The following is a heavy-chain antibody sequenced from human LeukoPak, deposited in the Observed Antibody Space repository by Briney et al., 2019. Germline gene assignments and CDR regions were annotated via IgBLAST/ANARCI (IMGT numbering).Heavy chain of an antibody. CDR3: ARVLRGNSGDY. V-gene: IGHV4-61*01. CDR1: GGSVSSGSYY. D-gene: IGHD4-23*01. Sequence: SETLSLTRTVSGGSVSSGSYYWSWIRQPPGKGLEWIGYIYYSGSTNYNPSLKSRVTISVDTSKNQFSLKLSSVTAADTAVYYCARVLRGNSGDYWGQGTLVTVSS. J-gene: IGHJ4*02. CDR2: IYYSGST.